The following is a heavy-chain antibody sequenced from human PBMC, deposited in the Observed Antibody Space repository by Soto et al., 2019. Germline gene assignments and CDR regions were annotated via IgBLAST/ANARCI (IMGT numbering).Heavy chain of an antibody. V-gene: IGHV4-34*01. D-gene: IGHD6-13*01. CDR1: GGSFSGYY. CDR3: ARGLDIAAAGTEWFDP. CDR2: INHSGST. J-gene: IGHJ5*02. Sequence: QVQLQQWGAGLLKPSETLSLTCAVYGGSFSGYYWSWIRQPPGKGLEWIGEINHSGSTNYNPSLKIRVTISVDTSKNQFSLKLSSVTAADTAVYYCARGLDIAAAGTEWFDPWGQGTLVTVSS.